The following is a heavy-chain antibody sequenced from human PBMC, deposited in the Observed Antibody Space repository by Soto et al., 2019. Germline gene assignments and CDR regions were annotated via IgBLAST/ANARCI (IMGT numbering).Heavy chain of an antibody. V-gene: IGHV4-34*01. D-gene: IGHD3-22*01. CDR3: ARYDYCGRSGYGY. CDR1: GFTFSSYS. CDR2: LDHSGST. J-gene: IGHJ4*02. Sequence: GSLRLSCAASGFTFSSYSMNWVRQAPGKGLGGSGELDHSGSTNYTPSLESRVTISVDSSKTEFLLKLSSVTAADAVVYYCARYDYCGRSGYGYWGQGTLVTVSS.